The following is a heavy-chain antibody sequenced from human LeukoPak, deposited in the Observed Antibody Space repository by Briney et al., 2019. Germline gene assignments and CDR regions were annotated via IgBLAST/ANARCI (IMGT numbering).Heavy chain of an antibody. CDR3: ASYRDYGSGSYYE. V-gene: IGHV1-2*02. J-gene: IGHJ4*02. CDR2: INPNSGGT. Sequence: ASVKVSCKASGYAFTSYDISWVRQATGQGLEWMGWINPNSGGTNYAQKFQGRVTMTRDTSISTAYMELSRLRSDDTAVYYCASYRDYGSGSYYEWGQGTLVTVSS. D-gene: IGHD3-10*01. CDR1: GYAFTSYD.